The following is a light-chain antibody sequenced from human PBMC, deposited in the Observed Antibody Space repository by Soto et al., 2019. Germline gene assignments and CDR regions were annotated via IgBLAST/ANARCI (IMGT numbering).Light chain of an antibody. J-gene: IGKJ2*01. CDR3: QQYDTSPPRYT. V-gene: IGKV3-20*01. Sequence: EIVLTQSPGTLSLSPCESATLSCRASQSLNSNFLAWYQQKPGQAPRLLVYAASSRATGIPDRFSGSASGTVFTLTISRLEPEDFAVYYCQQYDTSPPRYTFGQGTKLEIK. CDR1: QSLNSNF. CDR2: AAS.